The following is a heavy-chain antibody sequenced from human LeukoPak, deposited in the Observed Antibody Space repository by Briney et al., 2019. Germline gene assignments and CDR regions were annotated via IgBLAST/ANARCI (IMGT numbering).Heavy chain of an antibody. J-gene: IGHJ6*03. CDR3: ARETSQKGAHYMDV. V-gene: IGHV4-59*01. Sequence: KPSETLSLTCTVSGGSISSYYWSWIRQPPGKGLEWIGYIYYSGSTNYNPSLKSRVTMSVDTSKNQFSLKLSSVTAADTAVYYCARETSQKGAHYMDVWGKGTTVTISS. CDR1: GGSISSYY. D-gene: IGHD3-16*01. CDR2: IYYSGST.